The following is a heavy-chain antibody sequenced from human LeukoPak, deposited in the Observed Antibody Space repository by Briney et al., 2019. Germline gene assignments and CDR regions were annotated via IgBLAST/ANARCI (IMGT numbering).Heavy chain of an antibody. J-gene: IGHJ4*02. Sequence: PLGTLSLTCTVSGGSITSSSYYWGWIRQPPGKGLEWIGSIYYSGSTYYNPSLKSRVTISVDTSKNQFSLKLSSVTAADTAVYYCARASAMVKVGFDYWGQGTLVTVSS. CDR1: GGSITSSSYY. D-gene: IGHD5-18*01. CDR3: ARASAMVKVGFDY. CDR2: IYYSGST. V-gene: IGHV4-39*01.